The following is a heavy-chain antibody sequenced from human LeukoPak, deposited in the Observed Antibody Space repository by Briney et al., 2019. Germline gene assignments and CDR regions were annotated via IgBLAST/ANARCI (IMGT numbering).Heavy chain of an antibody. CDR1: GGSIFTTDW. J-gene: IGHJ4*02. D-gene: IGHD5-12*01. CDR2: INHSGST. Sequence: PSETLSLTCAVSGGSIFTTDWWSWVRQTPGKGLEWIGEINHSGSTNYNPSLKSRVTISVDTSKNQFSLRLSSVTAADTAVYYCARLKWLRLGHYFDYWGQETLVTVSS. CDR3: ARLKWLRLGHYFDY. V-gene: IGHV4-4*02.